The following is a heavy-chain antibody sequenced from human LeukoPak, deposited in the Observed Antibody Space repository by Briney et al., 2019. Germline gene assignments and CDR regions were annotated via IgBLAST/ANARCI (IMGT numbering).Heavy chain of an antibody. CDR3: AVATGANWYFDL. V-gene: IGHV3-7*02. Sequence: GGSLRLSCAASGFTFSSYWMTWVRRAPGKGLEWVANIKQDGSEQYYVDSVRGRFTISRDNAKNSLFLQMNSLRAEDTAVYYCAVATGANWYFDLWGRGTLVTVSS. D-gene: IGHD1/OR15-1a*01. CDR2: IKQDGSEQ. CDR1: GFTFSSYW. J-gene: IGHJ2*01.